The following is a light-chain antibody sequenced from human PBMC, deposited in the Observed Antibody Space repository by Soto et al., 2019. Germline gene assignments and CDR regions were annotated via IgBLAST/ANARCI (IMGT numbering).Light chain of an antibody. V-gene: IGKV1-39*01. Sequence: DIQMTQSPSSLSASVGDRVTITCRASQSISSYLNWYQQKPGKAPKLLIYAASSLQSGVPSRFSGSGSGTDFTLTISSLQPEDFATYYCQQANSFPPRLTFGGGTRWIS. CDR3: QQANSFPPRLT. CDR2: AAS. CDR1: QSISSY. J-gene: IGKJ4*01.